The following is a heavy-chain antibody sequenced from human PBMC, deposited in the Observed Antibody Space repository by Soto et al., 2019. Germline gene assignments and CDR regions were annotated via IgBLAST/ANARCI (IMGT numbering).Heavy chain of an antibody. J-gene: IGHJ5*02. V-gene: IGHV4-59*01. Sequence: QVQLQESGPGLVKPSETLSLTCTVSGGSISSYYWSWIRQPPGKGLEWIGYIYYSGSTNYNPSLTSRVTIPVDTSKNQFSLKLSSVTAADTAVYDCATDLGSYGHPGFDPWGQGTLVTVSS. CDR2: IYYSGST. CDR1: GGSISSYY. D-gene: IGHD5-18*01. CDR3: ATDLGSYGHPGFDP.